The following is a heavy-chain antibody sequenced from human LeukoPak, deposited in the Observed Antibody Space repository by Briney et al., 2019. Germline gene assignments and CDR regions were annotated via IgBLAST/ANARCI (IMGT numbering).Heavy chain of an antibody. CDR2: MYYSGST. J-gene: IGHJ4*02. Sequence: SETLSLTCSVSGGSISSYYWSWIRQPPGKGLEWIGYMYYSGSTNYNPSLKSRVTISVDTSKNQFSLKLTSVTAADTAVYYCARGGGSFDYWGQGTLVTVSS. V-gene: IGHV4-59*01. CDR1: GGSISSYY. CDR3: ARGGGSFDY. D-gene: IGHD3-16*01.